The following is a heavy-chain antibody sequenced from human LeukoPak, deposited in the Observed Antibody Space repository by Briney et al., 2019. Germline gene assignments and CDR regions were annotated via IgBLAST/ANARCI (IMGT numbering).Heavy chain of an antibody. J-gene: IGHJ4*02. Sequence: PGGSLRLSCAASGFTFSNYWMSRVRRAPGKGLEWVANIKRDGSETYYMDSVRGRFTISRDNAKNSLYLQMNSLRAEDTAVYYCARDFWGAYRVDFFDYWGQGILVTVSS. CDR2: IKRDGSET. V-gene: IGHV3-7*01. CDR3: ARDFWGAYRVDFFDY. D-gene: IGHD3-3*01. CDR1: GFTFSNYW.